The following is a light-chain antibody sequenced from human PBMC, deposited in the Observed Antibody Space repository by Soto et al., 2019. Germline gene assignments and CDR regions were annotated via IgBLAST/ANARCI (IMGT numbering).Light chain of an antibody. CDR2: EVT. J-gene: IGLJ1*01. Sequence: QSGLTQPASGSGSPGQSITISRSGSSSDVGNGYDSVSWYQQHPGKAPKLIIYEVTNRPSGVSSRFSGSKSGNTASLTISGLQAEDEADYYCSSYTVSVPPYVFGTGTKVTVL. V-gene: IGLV2-14*01. CDR1: SSDVGNGYDS. CDR3: SSYTVSVPPYV.